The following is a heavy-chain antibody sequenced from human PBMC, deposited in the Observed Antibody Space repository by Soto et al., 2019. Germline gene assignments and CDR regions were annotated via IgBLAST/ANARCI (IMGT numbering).Heavy chain of an antibody. CDR1: GYTFTSYG. J-gene: IGHJ4*02. CDR3: ARGLIYDSSGYYFDY. D-gene: IGHD3-22*01. CDR2: INPSGGST. V-gene: IGHV1-46*01. Sequence: GASVKVSCKASGYTFTSYGISWVRQAPGQGLEWMGIINPSGGSTSYAQKFQGRVTMTRDTSTSTVYMELSSLRSEDTAVYYCARGLIYDSSGYYFDYWGQGTLVTVSS.